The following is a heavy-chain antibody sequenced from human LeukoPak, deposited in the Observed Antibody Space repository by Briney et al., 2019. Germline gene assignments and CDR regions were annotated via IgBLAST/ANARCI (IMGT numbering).Heavy chain of an antibody. J-gene: IGHJ4*02. CDR2: SRNKANSYTT. CDR1: GFTFSNHY. V-gene: IGHV3-72*01. CDR3: AREGGPYRPLDY. Sequence: GGSLRLSCAASGFTFSNHYIHWVRQAPGKGLEWVGRSRNKANSYTTAYSASVKGRFSISRDDSKNSVYLQMYSLKTEDTAVYYCAREGGPYRPLDYSRPGTLVTVSS.